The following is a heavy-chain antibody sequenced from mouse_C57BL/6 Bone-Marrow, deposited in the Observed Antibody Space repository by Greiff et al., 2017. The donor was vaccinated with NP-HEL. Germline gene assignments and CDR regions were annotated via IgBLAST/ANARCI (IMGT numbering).Heavy chain of an antibody. D-gene: IGHD1-1*01. Sequence: EVKLQESGGGLVKPGGSLKLSCAASGFTFSDYGMHWVRQAPEKGLEWVAYISSGSSTIYYADTVKGRFTISRDNAKNTLFLQMTSLRSEDTAMYYCATYYYGGYFDYWGQGTTLTVSS. CDR3: ATYYYGGYFDY. J-gene: IGHJ2*01. CDR2: ISSGSSTI. V-gene: IGHV5-17*01. CDR1: GFTFSDYG.